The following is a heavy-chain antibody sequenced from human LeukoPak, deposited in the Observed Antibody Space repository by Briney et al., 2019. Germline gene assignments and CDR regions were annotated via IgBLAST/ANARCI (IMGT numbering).Heavy chain of an antibody. CDR3: ARARTSVRGYSYGYPFDY. CDR1: GGSFSGYY. D-gene: IGHD5-18*01. V-gene: IGHV4-34*01. J-gene: IGHJ4*02. Sequence: SEALSLTCAVYGGSFSGYYGSWIRQPPGKGLEWIGEINHSGSTNYNPSLKSRVTISVDTSKNQFSLKLSSVTAADTAVYYCARARTSVRGYSYGYPFDYWGQGTLVTVSS. CDR2: INHSGST.